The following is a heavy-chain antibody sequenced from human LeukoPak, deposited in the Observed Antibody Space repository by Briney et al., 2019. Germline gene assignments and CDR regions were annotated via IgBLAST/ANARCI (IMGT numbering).Heavy chain of an antibody. Sequence: GGSLRLSCAASGFIVSCNYMYWVRQAPGKGLEWVSDIYSGGTTNYADSVKGRVTISRDNSKNTLYLQMNSLRAEDTAVYYCARSLLTGTTPYYYYYMDVWGKGTTVTVAS. J-gene: IGHJ6*03. CDR2: IYSGGTT. V-gene: IGHV3-66*02. CDR3: ARSLLTGTTPYYYYYMDV. D-gene: IGHD1-7*01. CDR1: GFIVSCNY.